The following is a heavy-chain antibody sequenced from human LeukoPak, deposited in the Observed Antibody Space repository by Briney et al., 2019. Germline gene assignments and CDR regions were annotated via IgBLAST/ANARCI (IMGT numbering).Heavy chain of an antibody. J-gene: IGHJ4*02. V-gene: IGHV3-23*01. CDR3: AKNFGSGNYRSFDY. CDR2: ISSSGSSS. CDR1: GFTFSSNA. Sequence: GGSLRPSCAASGFTFSSNAMSWVRQAPGKGLEWVSVISSSGSSSYYADSVKGRFTISRDNSKNTLYLQMNSLRAEDTATYYCAKNFGSGNYRSFDYWGQGTLVTVSS. D-gene: IGHD3-10*01.